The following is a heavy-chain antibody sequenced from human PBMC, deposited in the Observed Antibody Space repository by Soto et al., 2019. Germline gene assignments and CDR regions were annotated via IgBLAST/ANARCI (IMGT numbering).Heavy chain of an antibody. J-gene: IGHJ4*02. V-gene: IGHV1-18*01. CDR1: GYTFTAYG. Sequence: QVQLVQSGPEVKMPGASVKVSCKTSGYTFTAYGLAWLRQAPGQRPEWMGWVSTNDDRTNYARKFQGRVTMTTDRSSTTPTLELRSLGTDDTAVYYCARELNTESSAYYSFAFGGQGTLVTGSS. CDR2: VSTNDDRT. CDR3: ARELNTESSAYYSFAF. D-gene: IGHD3-22*01.